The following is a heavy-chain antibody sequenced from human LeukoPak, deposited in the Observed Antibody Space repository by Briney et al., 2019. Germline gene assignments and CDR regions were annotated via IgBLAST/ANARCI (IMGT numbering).Heavy chain of an antibody. Sequence: GASVKVSCKASGYSFTSNYIHWVRQAPGQGLEWMGWISAYNGNANYAQKLQGRVTMTTDTSTSTAYMELRSLRSDDTAVYYCALSYYGSGKGSTYYFDYWGQGTLVTVSS. J-gene: IGHJ4*02. CDR1: GYSFTSNY. D-gene: IGHD3-10*01. CDR2: ISAYNGNA. V-gene: IGHV1-18*04. CDR3: ALSYYGSGKGSTYYFDY.